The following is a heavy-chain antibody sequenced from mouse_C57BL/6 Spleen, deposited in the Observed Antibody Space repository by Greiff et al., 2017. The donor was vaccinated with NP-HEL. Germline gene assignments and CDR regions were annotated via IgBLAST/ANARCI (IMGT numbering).Heavy chain of an antibody. CDR2: ISYDGSN. CDR1: GYSITSGYY. D-gene: IGHD1-1*01. CDR3: ARVHYGSYYYAMDY. J-gene: IGHJ4*01. V-gene: IGHV3-6*01. Sequence: EVKLVESGPGLVKPSQSLSLTCSVTGYSITSGYYWNWIRQFPGNKLEWMGYISYDGSNNYNPSLKNRISITRDTSKNQFFLKLNSVTTEDTATYYCARVHYGSYYYAMDYWGLGTSVTVSS.